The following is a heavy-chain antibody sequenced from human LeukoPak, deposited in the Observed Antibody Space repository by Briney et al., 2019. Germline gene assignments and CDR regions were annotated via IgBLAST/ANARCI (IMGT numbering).Heavy chain of an antibody. CDR3: AREGAAAAPY. CDR2: ISSSSSYI. J-gene: IGHJ4*02. V-gene: IGHV3-21*01. CDR1: GFTFSSYS. Sequence: PGGSLRLSCAASGFTFSSYSMNWVRQAPGKGLEWVSAISSSSSYIYYADSVKGRFTISRDNARNSLYLHMNSLRAEDTAMYYCAREGAAAAPYWGQGTLVTVSS. D-gene: IGHD6-13*01.